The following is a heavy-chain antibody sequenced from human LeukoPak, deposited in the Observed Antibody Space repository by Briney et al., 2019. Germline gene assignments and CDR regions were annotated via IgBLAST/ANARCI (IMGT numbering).Heavy chain of an antibody. D-gene: IGHD1-1*01. CDR2: VYTDGRT. J-gene: IGHJ4*02. CDR3: TRGSPTVSAGYN. Sequence: GESLRLSCAASGFTFNRDYMSWVRQSPGKGLEWVSVVYTDGRTFYADSVKGRFTISRDDSKNTVFLQMNSLRAEDTAIYFCTRGSPTVSAGYNWGRGTVVTVAS. CDR1: GFTFNRDY. V-gene: IGHV3-53*01.